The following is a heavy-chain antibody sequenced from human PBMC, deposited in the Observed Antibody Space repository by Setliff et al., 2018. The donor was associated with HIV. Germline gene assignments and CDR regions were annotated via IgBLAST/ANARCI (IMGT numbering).Heavy chain of an antibody. CDR2: IIAILGIP. CDR3: VRGVQSPPHYSYYYMDV. D-gene: IGHD3-3*01. Sequence: ASVKVSCKASRGTFTSYAFSWVRQAPGQGLEWMGGIIAILGIPSYAQKFQGRVTITADKSTSTAYMELTSLRFDDTAMYYCVRGVQSPPHYSYYYMDVWGEGTMVTVSS. J-gene: IGHJ6*03. V-gene: IGHV1-69*10. CDR1: RGTFTSYA.